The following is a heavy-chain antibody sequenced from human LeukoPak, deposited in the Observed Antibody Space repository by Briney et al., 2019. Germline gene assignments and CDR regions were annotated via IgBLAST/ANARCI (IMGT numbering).Heavy chain of an antibody. CDR3: ARDRYYYDSTGYSIFDY. V-gene: IGHV4-34*01. CDR2: INHSGST. Sequence: SETLSLTCAVYGGSFSGYYWSWIRQPPGKGLEWIGEINHSGSTNYNPSLKSRVTISVDTSKNQFSLKLSSVTAADTAVYYCARDRYYYDSTGYSIFDYWGQGTLVTVSS. D-gene: IGHD3-22*01. CDR1: GGSFSGYY. J-gene: IGHJ4*02.